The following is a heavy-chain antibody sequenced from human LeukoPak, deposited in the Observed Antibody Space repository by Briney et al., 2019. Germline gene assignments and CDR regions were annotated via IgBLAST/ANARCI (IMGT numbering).Heavy chain of an antibody. J-gene: IGHJ4*02. Sequence: SQTLSLTCAISGDNVSNNSGAWNWIRQSPSRGLEWLGRTYYRSRWYNDYAVSVRSRITINPDTSKNQFSLRLNSVTPEDTAVYYCASGRLLLFDYWGQGSLVTVSS. D-gene: IGHD2-15*01. CDR3: ASGRLLLFDY. CDR2: TYYRSRWYN. V-gene: IGHV6-1*01. CDR1: GDNVSNNSGA.